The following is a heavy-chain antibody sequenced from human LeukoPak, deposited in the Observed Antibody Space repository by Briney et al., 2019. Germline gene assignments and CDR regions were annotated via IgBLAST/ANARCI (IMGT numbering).Heavy chain of an antibody. D-gene: IGHD3-10*01. J-gene: IGHJ5*02. CDR1: GYTFTRYY. Sequence: ASVKVSCKASGYTFTRYYMHWVRQAPGQGLEWMGMINPSGGSTTYAQKFQGRLTMTRDTSTSTVYMELSSLRSEDTAVYYCGREERISMVRGVIIGGNWFDPWGQGPLVTVSS. V-gene: IGHV1-46*01. CDR2: INPSGGST. CDR3: GREERISMVRGVIIGGNWFDP.